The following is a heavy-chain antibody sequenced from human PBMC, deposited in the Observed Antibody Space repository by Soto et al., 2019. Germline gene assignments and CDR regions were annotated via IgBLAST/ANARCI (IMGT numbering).Heavy chain of an antibody. D-gene: IGHD6-13*01. CDR3: ARDRQYSSSFMDV. J-gene: IGHJ6*02. CDR2: ISYDGSNK. V-gene: IGHV3-30-3*01. CDR1: GFTFSRYV. Sequence: SLRLSCAASGFTFSRYVMHWVRQAPGKGLEWVAVISYDGSNKYYADSVKGRFTISRDNSKNTLYLQMNSLRAEDTAVYYCARDRQYSSSFMDVWGQGTKVTVS.